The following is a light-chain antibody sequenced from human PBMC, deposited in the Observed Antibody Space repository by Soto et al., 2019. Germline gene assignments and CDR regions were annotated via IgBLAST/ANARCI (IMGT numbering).Light chain of an antibody. Sequence: ENVLTQSPGTLSLSPGERATLSCRASQSVSNNYLAWYQQKPGQAPRLLIHGASSRATGIPDRFRGSGSGTDFTLTISRLEPEDFAVFYCQHYGNSRAFGRGTKVEIK. CDR1: QSVSNNY. CDR2: GAS. V-gene: IGKV3-20*01. J-gene: IGKJ1*01. CDR3: QHYGNSRA.